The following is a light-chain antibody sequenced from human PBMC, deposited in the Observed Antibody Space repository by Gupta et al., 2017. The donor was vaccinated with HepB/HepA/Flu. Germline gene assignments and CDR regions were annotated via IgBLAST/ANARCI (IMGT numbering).Light chain of an antibody. CDR1: NSDVGGYNY. Sequence: SALTQPAPVSGSPGQSITISCTGTNSDVGGYNYVSWYQQHPGKAPKLMIYDVSNRPSGVSNRFSGSKSGNTASLTISGLQAEDEADFYCSSYTSSNTWVFGGGTKLTVL. V-gene: IGLV2-14*01. J-gene: IGLJ3*02. CDR3: SSYTSSNTWV. CDR2: DVS.